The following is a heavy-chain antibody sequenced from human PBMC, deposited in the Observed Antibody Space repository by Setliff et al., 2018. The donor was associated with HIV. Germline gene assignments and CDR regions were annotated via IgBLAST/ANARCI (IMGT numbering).Heavy chain of an antibody. Sequence: PSETLSLTCTVAGGSISNYYWSWIQQPPGKGLEWIGYIYTSGSTGYNPSLKSRVTISVDTSKNQFSLKLSSVTAADTAVYYCARGGVLRYFDWAYWGQGTLVTVSS. V-gene: IGHV4-4*08. J-gene: IGHJ4*02. D-gene: IGHD3-9*01. CDR3: ARGGVLRYFDWAY. CDR1: GGSISNYY. CDR2: IYTSGST.